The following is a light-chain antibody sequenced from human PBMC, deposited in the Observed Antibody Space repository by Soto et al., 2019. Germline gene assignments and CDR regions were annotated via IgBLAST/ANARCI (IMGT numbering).Light chain of an antibody. CDR3: CSYTTSSSYV. CDR1: SSDVGYYIF. J-gene: IGLJ1*01. CDR2: DVN. V-gene: IGLV2-14*01. Sequence: QSVLTQPASVSGSPGQSITISCTGSSSDVGYYIFVSWYRQHPGKAPKLMIYDVNNRPSGVSNRFSGSKSGNTASLTISGLQAEDEADYYCCSYTTSSSYVFGTGTKLTVL.